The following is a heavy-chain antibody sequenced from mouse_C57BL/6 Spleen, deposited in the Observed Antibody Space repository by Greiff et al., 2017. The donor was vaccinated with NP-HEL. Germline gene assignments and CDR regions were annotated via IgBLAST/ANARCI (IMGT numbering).Heavy chain of an antibody. CDR2: IDPNSGGT. V-gene: IGHV1-72*01. D-gene: IGHD1-1*01. Sequence: VQLQQPGAELVKPGASVKLSCKASGYTFTSYWMHWVKQRPGRGLEWIGRIDPNSGGTKYNEKFKSKATLTVDKPSSTAYMQLSSLTSEDSAVYYCARSYYYGSSRLYYYAMDDWGQGTSVTVSS. CDR1: GYTFTSYW. J-gene: IGHJ4*01. CDR3: ARSYYYGSSRLYYYAMDD.